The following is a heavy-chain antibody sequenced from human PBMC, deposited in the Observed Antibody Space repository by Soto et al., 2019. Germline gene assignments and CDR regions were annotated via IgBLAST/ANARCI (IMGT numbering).Heavy chain of an antibody. J-gene: IGHJ6*02. CDR1: GDSISSYY. V-gene: IGHV4-59*08. D-gene: IGHD2-2*01. CDR2: IFHSGST. CDR3: ARHEGCTSSRCPQFCYGMDV. Sequence: QVQLQESGPGLVNPSETLSLTCTVSGDSISSYYWSWIRQPPGKGLEWVGYIFHSGSTKYNPSLKSRVTISVDTSKNQYSLKLSSVTAADTAVYYCARHEGCTSSRCPQFCYGMDVWGQGTTVTVSS.